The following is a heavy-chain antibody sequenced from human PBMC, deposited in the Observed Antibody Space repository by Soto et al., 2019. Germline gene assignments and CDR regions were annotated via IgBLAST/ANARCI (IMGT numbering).Heavy chain of an antibody. CDR3: ARHIGVPGTRGFDY. Sequence: QVQLQESGPGLVKPSGTLSLTCAVSGASISDHNWWSWVRQPPGKGLEWIGEIYHSGTANYSPSLNSRVTISLEKSKNQISLQLSSVTAADSAVYYCARHIGVPGTRGFDYWGQGTLVTVSS. D-gene: IGHD6-19*01. CDR1: GASISDHNW. CDR2: IYHSGTA. J-gene: IGHJ4*02. V-gene: IGHV4-4*02.